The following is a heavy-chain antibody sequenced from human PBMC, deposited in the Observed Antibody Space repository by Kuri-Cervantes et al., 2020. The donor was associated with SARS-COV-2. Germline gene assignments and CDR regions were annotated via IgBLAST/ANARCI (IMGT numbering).Heavy chain of an antibody. V-gene: IGHV4-4*08. Sequence: SETLSLTCTVSGGSISSHYWSWIRQPPGKGLEWIGYIYTSGSTNYNPSLKSRVTISVDTSKNQFSLKLSSVTAADTAVYYCARRQLVSGLNEDAFDIWGQGTMVTVSS. CDR2: IYTSGST. D-gene: IGHD6-6*01. CDR3: ARRQLVSGLNEDAFDI. J-gene: IGHJ3*02. CDR1: GGSISSHY.